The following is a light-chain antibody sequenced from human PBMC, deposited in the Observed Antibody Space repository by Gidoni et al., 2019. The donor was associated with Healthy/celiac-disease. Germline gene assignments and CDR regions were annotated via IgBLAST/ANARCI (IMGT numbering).Light chain of an antibody. CDR3: QQRSNWPPT. CDR1: QSVSSY. Sequence: EIVLTQSPATRSLSPGERATLPCRASQSVSSYLAWYQQKPGQAPRLLIYDASNRATGIPARFSGSGSGTDFTLTISSLEPEDFAVYYCQQRSNWPPTFGQGTKVEIK. CDR2: DAS. V-gene: IGKV3-11*01. J-gene: IGKJ1*01.